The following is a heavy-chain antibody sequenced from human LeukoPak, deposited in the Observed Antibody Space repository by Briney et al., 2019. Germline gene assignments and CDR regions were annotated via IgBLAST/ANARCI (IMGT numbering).Heavy chain of an antibody. CDR3: AKTHGSSWSIFDY. V-gene: IGHV3-73*01. Sequence: GGSLRLSCAASGFTFSGSAMHWVRQASGKGLEWVGRIRSKANSYATAYAASVKGRFTISRDNSKNTLYLQMNSLRAEDTAVYYCAKTHGSSWSIFDYWGQGTLVTVSS. D-gene: IGHD6-13*01. J-gene: IGHJ4*02. CDR1: GFTFSGSA. CDR2: IRSKANSYAT.